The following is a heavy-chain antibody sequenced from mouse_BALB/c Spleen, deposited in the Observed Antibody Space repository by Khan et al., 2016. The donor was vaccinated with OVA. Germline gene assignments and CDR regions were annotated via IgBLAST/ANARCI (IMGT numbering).Heavy chain of an antibody. Sequence: QVQLKESGPGLVAPSQSLSITCTVSGFSLSRYNIHWVRQPPGKGLEWLGMIWGGGGTDYNSTLKSRLNIRKDNSKSQVLLQMNSLQTDDTAIYYCARAYYRYGGYYAMDYWGQGTSVTVSS. J-gene: IGHJ4*01. D-gene: IGHD2-14*01. V-gene: IGHV2-6-4*01. CDR2: IWGGGGT. CDR3: ARAYYRYGGYYAMDY. CDR1: GFSLSRYN.